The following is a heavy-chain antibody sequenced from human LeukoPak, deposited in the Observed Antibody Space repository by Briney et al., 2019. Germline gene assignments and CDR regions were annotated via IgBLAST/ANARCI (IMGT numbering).Heavy chain of an antibody. CDR1: GYTFTSYG. D-gene: IGHD3-10*01. CDR3: ARVCCYFDSGSHPNWFDP. CDR2: ISAYNGNT. V-gene: IGHV1-18*01. Sequence: GASVKVSCKASGYTFTSYGIIWVRQAPGQGLEWMGWISAYNGNTNYAQKLQGRVIMTTDTPTSTAYMELRSLRSDDTAVYHCARVCCYFDSGSHPNWFDPWGQGTLVTVSS. J-gene: IGHJ5*02.